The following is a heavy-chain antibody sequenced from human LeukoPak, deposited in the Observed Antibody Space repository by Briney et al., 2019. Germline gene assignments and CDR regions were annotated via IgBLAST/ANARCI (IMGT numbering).Heavy chain of an antibody. J-gene: IGHJ4*02. D-gene: IGHD4-17*01. V-gene: IGHV3-48*03. Sequence: GGSLRLSCAASGFTFSSYEMNWVRQAPGKGLEWVSCISSSGSTIYYADSVKGRFTISRDNAKNSLYLQMNSLRAEDTAVYYCARSKLTGDYRAYFDYWGQGTLVTVSS. CDR3: ARSKLTGDYRAYFDY. CDR1: GFTFSSYE. CDR2: ISSSGSTI.